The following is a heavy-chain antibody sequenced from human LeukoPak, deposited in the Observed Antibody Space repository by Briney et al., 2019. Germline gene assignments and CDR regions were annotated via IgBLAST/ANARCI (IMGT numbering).Heavy chain of an antibody. J-gene: IGHJ4*02. V-gene: IGHV3-7*03. Sequence: GGSLRLSCAASGFTFSTSWMSWVRQVPGKGLEWVANIKKDGSEAYYVDSVKGRFTISRDNAKNSLYLQMNSLRAEDTAMYYCARGRYSGTTYYFDYWGQGTLVTVSS. CDR3: ARGRYSGTTYYFDY. D-gene: IGHD5-12*01. CDR1: GFTFSTSW. CDR2: IKKDGSEA.